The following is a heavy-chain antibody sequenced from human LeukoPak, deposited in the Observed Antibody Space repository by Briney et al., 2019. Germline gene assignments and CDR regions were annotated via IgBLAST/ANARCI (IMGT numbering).Heavy chain of an antibody. D-gene: IGHD2-2*02. CDR1: GFTFSRYA. J-gene: IGHJ4*02. V-gene: IGHV3-23*01. Sequence: GGSLRLSCAASGFTFSRYAMSWVRQAPGKGLDWVSTVSGSGGRTYYAGSVKGRFTISRDNSKNTLYLQMNSLRAEDTAVYHCAKDVLGYCTSTTCYMSAEDYWGQGTLVTVSS. CDR3: AKDVLGYCTSTTCYMSAEDY. CDR2: VSGSGGRT.